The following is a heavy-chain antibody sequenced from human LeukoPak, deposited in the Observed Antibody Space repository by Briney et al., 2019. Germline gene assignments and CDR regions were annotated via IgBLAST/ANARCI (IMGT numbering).Heavy chain of an antibody. D-gene: IGHD3-22*01. J-gene: IGHJ5*02. CDR3: ARSSGYRLYNWFDP. CDR2: IRSKANSYAT. CDR1: GFTFSGSA. V-gene: IGHV3-73*01. Sequence: PGGSLRLSCAASGFTFSGSAMHWVRQASGKGLEWVGRIRSKANSYATVYAASVKGRFTISRDDSKNTAYLQMNSLKTEDAAVYYCARSSGYRLYNWFDPWGQGTLVTVSS.